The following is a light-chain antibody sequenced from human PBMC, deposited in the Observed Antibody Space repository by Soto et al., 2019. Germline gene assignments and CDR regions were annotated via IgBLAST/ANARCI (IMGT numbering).Light chain of an antibody. V-gene: IGKV1-39*01. CDR3: QQIYSTPPA. Sequence: DIQMTQSPSSLSASVGDRVTITCRASQSISSYLNCSQKKPGKAPKLLIYAASSLQSGVPSRFSGRGSGTDFTLTISSLKPEDFATYYCQQIYSTPPAFGPGTKLEIK. CDR2: AAS. CDR1: QSISSY. J-gene: IGKJ2*01.